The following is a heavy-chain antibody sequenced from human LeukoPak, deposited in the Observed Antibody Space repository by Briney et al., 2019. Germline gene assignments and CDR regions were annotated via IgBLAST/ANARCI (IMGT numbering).Heavy chain of an antibody. CDR2: IIPIFGTA. J-gene: IGHJ4*02. D-gene: IGHD1-26*01. Sequence: GASVKVSCKASGYTFTSYGISWVRQAPGQGLEWMGGIIPIFGTANCAQKFQGRVTITADESTSTAYMELSSLRSEDTAVYYCARDPGGYLDSIWGQGTLVTVSS. V-gene: IGHV1-69*13. CDR1: GYTFTSYG. CDR3: ARDPGGYLDSI.